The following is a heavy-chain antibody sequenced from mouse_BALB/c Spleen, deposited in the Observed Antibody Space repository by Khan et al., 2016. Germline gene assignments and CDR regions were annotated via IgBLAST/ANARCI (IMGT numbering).Heavy chain of an antibody. CDR1: GYSFSSYW. CDR2: IFPGSGNT. CDR3: VSYSGERAWFAY. V-gene: IGHV1-9*01. D-gene: IGHD2-13*01. Sequence: QVQLQQSGPELMKPSQSVSITCTVSGYSFSSYWIEWIKQRPGHGLEWMGEIFPGSGNTTNKENFKEQATFTADTSSNTSYMQISSLTSEDAAVYSCVSYSGERAWFAYWGQGTLATVSA. J-gene: IGHJ3*01.